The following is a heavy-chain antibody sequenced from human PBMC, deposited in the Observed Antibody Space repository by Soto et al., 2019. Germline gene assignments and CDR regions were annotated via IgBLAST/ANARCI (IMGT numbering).Heavy chain of an antibody. Sequence: GGSLRLSCAASGFTFSSYSMNWVRQAPGKGLEWVSSISSSSSYIYYADSVKGRFTISRDNAKNSLYLQMNSLRAEDTAVYYCARVTNIMITFGGVIAHDAFDIWGQGTMVTVSS. V-gene: IGHV3-21*01. J-gene: IGHJ3*02. CDR1: GFTFSSYS. CDR3: ARVTNIMITFGGVIAHDAFDI. CDR2: ISSSSSYI. D-gene: IGHD3-16*02.